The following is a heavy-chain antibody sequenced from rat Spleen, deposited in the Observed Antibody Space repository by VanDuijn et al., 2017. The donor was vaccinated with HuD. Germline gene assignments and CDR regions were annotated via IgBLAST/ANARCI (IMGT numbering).Heavy chain of an antibody. J-gene: IGHJ2*01. CDR1: GYSSTDSH. Sequence: EVQVQESGPGLVKPSQSLSLTCSVTGYSSTDSHWGWIRQFPGNKMEWVGHITYSGTTAYSPTVKSRISITRDTSKHKFFLQLTSVTTEDTATYYCARLSYYYDGYFDYWGQGVMVTVSS. CDR2: ITYSGTT. V-gene: IGHV3-1*01. D-gene: IGHD1-12*03. CDR3: ARLSYYYDGYFDY.